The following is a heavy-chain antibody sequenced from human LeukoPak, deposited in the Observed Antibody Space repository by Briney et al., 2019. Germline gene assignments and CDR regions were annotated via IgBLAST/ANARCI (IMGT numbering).Heavy chain of an antibody. CDR1: RFTFSSYE. J-gene: IGHJ4*02. V-gene: IGHV3-48*03. CDR2: ISSSGSTI. Sequence: QPGGSLRLSCAASRFTFSSYEMNWVRQAPGKGLEWVSYISSSGSTIYYADSVKGRFTISRDNSKNTLYLQMNSLRAEDTAVYYCASTFYGDSPPYWGQGTLVTVSS. D-gene: IGHD4-17*01. CDR3: ASTFYGDSPPY.